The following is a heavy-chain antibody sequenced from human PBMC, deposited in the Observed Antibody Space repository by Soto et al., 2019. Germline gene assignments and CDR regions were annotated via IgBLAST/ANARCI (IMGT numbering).Heavy chain of an antibody. CDR1: GGSISSGGYY. V-gene: IGHV4-31*03. Sequence: QVQLQESGPGLVKPSQTLSLTCTVSGGSISSGGYYWSWIRQRPGKGLEWIGYISYSGSTYYNPSLKSRVTTSADTSKNQFSLKLNSVTAADTAVYYCARDRGDLGTGMDVGGQGTTVTVSS. CDR2: ISYSGST. D-gene: IGHD7-27*01. CDR3: ARDRGDLGTGMDV. J-gene: IGHJ6*02.